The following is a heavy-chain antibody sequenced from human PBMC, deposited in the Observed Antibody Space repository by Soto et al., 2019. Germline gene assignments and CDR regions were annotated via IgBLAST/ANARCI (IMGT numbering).Heavy chain of an antibody. CDR1: GFTVSSNY. V-gene: IGHV3-66*01. J-gene: IGHJ4*02. D-gene: IGHD4-4*01. Sequence: GGSLRLSCAASGFTVSSNYMSWVRQAPGKGLEWVSVIYSGGSTYYADSVKGRFTISRDNSKNTLYLQMNSLRVEDTAVYYCARDWRGYSDYFDYWGQGTLVTVSS. CDR2: IYSGGST. CDR3: ARDWRGYSDYFDY.